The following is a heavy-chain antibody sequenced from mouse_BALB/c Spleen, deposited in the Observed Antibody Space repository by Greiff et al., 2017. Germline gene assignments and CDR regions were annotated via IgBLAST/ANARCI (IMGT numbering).Heavy chain of an antibody. Sequence: QVQLQQSGAELVRPGTSVKVSCKASGYAFTNYLIEWVKQRPGQGLEWIGVINPGSGGTNYNEKFKGKATLTADKSSSTAYMQLSSLTSDDSAVYFCARRRGYGSSYWYFDVWGAGTTVTVSS. V-gene: IGHV1-54*01. CDR3: ARRRGYGSSYWYFDV. CDR2: INPGSGGT. D-gene: IGHD1-1*01. CDR1: GYAFTNYL. J-gene: IGHJ1*01.